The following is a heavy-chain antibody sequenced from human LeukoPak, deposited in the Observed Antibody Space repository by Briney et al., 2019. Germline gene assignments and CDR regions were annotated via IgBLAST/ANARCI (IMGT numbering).Heavy chain of an antibody. CDR3: AKSTSSSWSPFDY. D-gene: IGHD6-13*01. V-gene: IGHV3-30-3*02. J-gene: IGHJ4*02. Sequence: GRSLRLSCAASGFTFSSYAVHWVRQAPGKGLEWVAVISYDGSHKYYADSVKGRFTISRDNSKNTLFLQMNGLRAEDTAAYYCAKSTSSSWSPFDYWGQGTLVTVSS. CDR1: GFTFSSYA. CDR2: ISYDGSHK.